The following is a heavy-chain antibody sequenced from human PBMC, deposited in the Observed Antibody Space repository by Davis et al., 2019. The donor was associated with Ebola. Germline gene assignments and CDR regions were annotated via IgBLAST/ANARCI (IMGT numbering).Heavy chain of an antibody. D-gene: IGHD3-3*01. V-gene: IGHV3-48*02. J-gene: IGHJ4*02. CDR2: ISSSSSTI. Sequence: GESLKISCAASGFTFSSYSMNWVRQAPGKGLEWVSYISSSSSTIYYADSVKGRFTISRDNAKNSLYLQMNSLRDEDTAVYYCARVDYDFWSGYYYIDYWGQGTLVTVSS. CDR1: GFTFSSYS. CDR3: ARVDYDFWSGYYYIDY.